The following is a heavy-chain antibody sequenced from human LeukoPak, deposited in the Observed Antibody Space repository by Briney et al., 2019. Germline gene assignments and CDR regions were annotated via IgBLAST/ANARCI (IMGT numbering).Heavy chain of an antibody. CDR3: ARHYGSGTYPFDY. CDR1: GGSISSGGYY. CDR2: IYHSGSS. J-gene: IGHJ4*02. V-gene: IGHV4-30-2*01. D-gene: IGHD3-10*01. Sequence: SQTLFLTCTVSGGSISSGGYYWSWIRQPPGKGLEWIGYIYHSGSSYYNPSLKSRVTISVDRSKNQFSLKLSSVTAADTAVYYCARHYGSGTYPFDYWGQGTLVTVSS.